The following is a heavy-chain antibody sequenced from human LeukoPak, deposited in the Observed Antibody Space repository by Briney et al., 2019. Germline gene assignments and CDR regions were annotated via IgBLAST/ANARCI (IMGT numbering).Heavy chain of an antibody. CDR2: ISGSGGSP. CDR1: GFSFSSYA. J-gene: IGHJ4*02. V-gene: IGHV3-23*01. CDR3: SSRITMIVDSSD. D-gene: IGHD3-22*01. Sequence: GGSLRLSCAASGFSFSSYAMSWVRPAPGKGLEWVSAISGSGGSPYYADSVKGRVTISRDKSKNTLYLQMYSLRAEDTAVYYCSSRITMIVDSSDWGQGTLVTVSS.